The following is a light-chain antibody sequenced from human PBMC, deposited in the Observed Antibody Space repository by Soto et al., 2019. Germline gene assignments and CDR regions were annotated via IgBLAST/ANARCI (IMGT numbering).Light chain of an antibody. CDR3: QQYSSSPPT. J-gene: IGKJ4*01. CDR2: GAS. V-gene: IGKV3-20*01. CDR1: QSVSSRY. Sequence: EIVVTKAPGTLSFSTGERATLSCRASQSVSSRYLAWYQQKPCPAPRLLIYGASSRATGIPDRFSGSGSVTDFTLTISSLEPEDFEVYYFQQYSSSPPTFGGGTKVEIK.